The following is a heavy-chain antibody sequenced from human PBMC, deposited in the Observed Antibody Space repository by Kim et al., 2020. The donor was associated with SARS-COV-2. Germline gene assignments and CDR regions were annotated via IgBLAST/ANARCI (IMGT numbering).Heavy chain of an antibody. Sequence: SETLSLTCSVSGASISSSGYFWGWIRQPPGKGLEWIGTSSYSGSTYYNPYLKSRVTISVDTSKNHFSLKLSSVTAADTAVYYCARLRFGGYLDYWGQGTLVTVS. CDR2: SSYSGST. D-gene: IGHD3-22*01. V-gene: IGHV4-39*02. CDR1: GASISSSGYF. J-gene: IGHJ4*02. CDR3: ARLRFGGYLDY.